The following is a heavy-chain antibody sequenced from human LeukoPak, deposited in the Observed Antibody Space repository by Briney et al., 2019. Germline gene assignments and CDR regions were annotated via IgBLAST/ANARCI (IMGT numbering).Heavy chain of an antibody. CDR2: IYYSGST. J-gene: IGHJ3*02. CDR3: ARVGSSWPRGSAFDI. D-gene: IGHD6-13*01. CDR1: GGSISSYY. V-gene: IGHV4-59*01. Sequence: AETLSLTCAVSGGSISSYYWSWIRQPPGKGLEWMGYIYYSGSTNYNPSLKSGVTIPVDTSKNQFSLKLSSVPAADTAVYYCARVGSSWPRGSAFDIRGRGTMASVPS.